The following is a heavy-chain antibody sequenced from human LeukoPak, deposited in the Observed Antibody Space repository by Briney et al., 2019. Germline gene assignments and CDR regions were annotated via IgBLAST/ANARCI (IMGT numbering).Heavy chain of an antibody. CDR2: IDPSDSYT. CDR1: GYSFTSYW. Sequence: GESLKISCKGSGYSFTSYWISWVRQMPGRGLEWMGRIDPSDSYTNYSPSFQGHVTISADKSISTAYLQWSSLKASDTAMYYCARRGQLEPGFDYWGQGTLVTVSS. D-gene: IGHD6-13*01. CDR3: ARRGQLEPGFDY. V-gene: IGHV5-10-1*01. J-gene: IGHJ4*02.